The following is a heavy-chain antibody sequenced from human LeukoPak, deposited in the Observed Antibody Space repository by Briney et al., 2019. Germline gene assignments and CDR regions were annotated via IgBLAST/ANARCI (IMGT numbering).Heavy chain of an antibody. D-gene: IGHD3-22*01. CDR1: GFTFSSYW. J-gene: IGHJ4*02. Sequence: GGSLRLSCAASGFTFSSYWMHWVRQAPGKGLVWVSRINRDGSTTTYADSVKGRFTISRDNAKNTLYLQMNSLRAEDTAVYYCARDRSGYSRFEFGYWGQGTLVTVSS. CDR3: ARDRSGYSRFEFGY. V-gene: IGHV3-74*01. CDR2: INRDGSTT.